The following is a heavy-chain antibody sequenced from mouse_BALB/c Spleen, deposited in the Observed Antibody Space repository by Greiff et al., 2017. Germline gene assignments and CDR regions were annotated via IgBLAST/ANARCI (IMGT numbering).Heavy chain of an antibody. V-gene: IGHV1S81*02. CDR2: INPSNGRT. CDR1: GYTFTSYW. D-gene: IGHD4-1*01. Sequence: QVQLKQPGAELVKPGASVKLSCKASGYTFTSYWMHWVKQRPGQGLEWIGEINPSNGRTNYNEKFKSKATLTVDKSSSTAYMQLSSLTSEDSAVYYCARGDWDGGHYYAMDYWGQGTSVTVSS. J-gene: IGHJ4*01. CDR3: ARGDWDGGHYYAMDY.